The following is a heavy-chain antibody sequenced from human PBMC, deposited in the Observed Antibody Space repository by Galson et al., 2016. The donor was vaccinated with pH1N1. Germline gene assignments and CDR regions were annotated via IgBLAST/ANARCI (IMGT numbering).Heavy chain of an antibody. CDR3: ATVIAAGYGMDV. V-gene: IGHV1-24*01. D-gene: IGHD6-13*01. CDR2: FDPEDGET. Sequence: SVKVSCKVSGYTLTELSMHWVRQAPGKGLEWMGGFDPEDGETIYAQKFQGRVTMTEDTSTDTAYMELSSLRSEDTAVYYCATVIAAGYGMDVWGQGTKVTVCS. CDR1: GYTLTELS. J-gene: IGHJ6*02.